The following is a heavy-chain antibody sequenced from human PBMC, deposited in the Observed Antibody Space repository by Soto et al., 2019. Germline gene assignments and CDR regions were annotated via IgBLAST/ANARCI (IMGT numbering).Heavy chain of an antibody. V-gene: IGHV1-2*04. CDR1: GYTVTGYL. CDR3: ARGGYPLLLYYYHYMDV. Sequence: ASVQVSCKSSGYTVTGYLIHGVRQAPGQGREGMGWINPNSGGTHYAQKFQGWVPLTRDTSISTAYMDLSRLRSDDTDVYFYARGGYPLLLYYYHYMDVWGKGTTVTVSS. D-gene: IGHD3-10*01. CDR2: INPNSGGT. J-gene: IGHJ6*03.